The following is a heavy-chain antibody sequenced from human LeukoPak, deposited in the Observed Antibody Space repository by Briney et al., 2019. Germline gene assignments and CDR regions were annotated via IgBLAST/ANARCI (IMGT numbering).Heavy chain of an antibody. CDR3: ARPLSSSSGYFDY. D-gene: IGHD6-6*01. CDR2: IYYSGST. CDR1: GGSIINSGYY. V-gene: IGHV4-39*01. J-gene: IGHJ4*02. Sequence: SETLSLTCTVSGGSIINSGYYWGWIRQPPGKGLEWIGSIYYSGSTYYNPSLKSRVTISVDTSKNQFSLKLSSVTAADTAVYYCARPLSSSSGYFDYWGQGTLVTVSS.